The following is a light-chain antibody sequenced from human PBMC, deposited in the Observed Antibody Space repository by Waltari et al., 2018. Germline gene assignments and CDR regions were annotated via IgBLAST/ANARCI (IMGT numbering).Light chain of an antibody. V-gene: IGLV2-14*01. CDR3: SSYTSKYTHV. CDR2: GVA. Sequence: QSALTQPASVSGSPGQSITISCTGTKSDVGGYDFVSWYQQHPGKVPKLIIYGVANRPSVISNRFSGSKSGGTASLTISGLQAEDEADYYCSSYTSKYTHVFGTGTKVTVL. J-gene: IGLJ1*01. CDR1: KSDVGGYDF.